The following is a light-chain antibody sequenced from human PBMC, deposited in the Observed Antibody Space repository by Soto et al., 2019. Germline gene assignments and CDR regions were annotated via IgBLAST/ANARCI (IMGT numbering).Light chain of an antibody. Sequence: EIVLTHSPATLSLSPCERATLFFSASQSVTSSSIAWHQQKPGQAPRLLIYGASSRATGIPDRFSASGSGTDFTLTISRLESEDSAVYYCQHYGSSPGLTFGGGTKVDIK. V-gene: IGKV3-20*01. CDR3: QHYGSSPGLT. CDR2: GAS. CDR1: QSVTSSS. J-gene: IGKJ4*01.